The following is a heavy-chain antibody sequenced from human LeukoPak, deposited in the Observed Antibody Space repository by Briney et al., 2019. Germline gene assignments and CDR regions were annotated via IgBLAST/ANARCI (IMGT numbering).Heavy chain of an antibody. D-gene: IGHD3-22*01. V-gene: IGHV3-53*01. CDR3: AACYDSSGYYDY. J-gene: IGHJ4*02. CDR2: IYSGGST. Sequence: PGGSLRLSCAASGFTFSSNYMSWVRQAPGKGLEWVSVIYSGGSTYYADSVKGRLTISRDNSKNTLYLEMNSLRAEDTAAYYCAACYDSSGYYDYWGQGTLVTVSS. CDR1: GFTFSSNY.